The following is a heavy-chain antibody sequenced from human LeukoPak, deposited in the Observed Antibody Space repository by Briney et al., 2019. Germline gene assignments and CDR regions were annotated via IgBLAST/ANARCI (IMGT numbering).Heavy chain of an antibody. J-gene: IGHJ3*02. CDR3: AKDTDYGGNLGAFDI. CDR1: GFTFGDYA. Sequence: PGGSLRLSCTASGFTFGDYAMSWVRQAPGKGLEWVGFIRSKAYGGTTGYAASVKGRFTISRDDSKSIAYLQMNSLRAEDTALYYCAKDTDYGGNLGAFDIWGQGTMVTVSS. V-gene: IGHV3-49*04. D-gene: IGHD4-23*01. CDR2: IRSKAYGGTT.